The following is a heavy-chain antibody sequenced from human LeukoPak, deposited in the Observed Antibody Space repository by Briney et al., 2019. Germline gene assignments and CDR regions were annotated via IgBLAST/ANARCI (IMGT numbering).Heavy chain of an antibody. D-gene: IGHD3-10*01. Sequence: VASVKVSCKASGYTFTGYYMHWVRQAPGQGLEWMGWINPNSGGTNYAQKFQGRVTMTRDTSISTVYMELSRLRSDDAAVYYCARDNPPPGNYFAYWGQGTLVTVSS. CDR2: INPNSGGT. CDR3: ARDNPPPGNYFAY. CDR1: GYTFTGYY. J-gene: IGHJ4*02. V-gene: IGHV1-2*02.